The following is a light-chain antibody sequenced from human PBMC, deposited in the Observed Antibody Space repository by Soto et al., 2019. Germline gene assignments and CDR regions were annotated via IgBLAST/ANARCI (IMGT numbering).Light chain of an antibody. CDR2: DAS. CDR3: QHYGGMWT. V-gene: IGKV1-5*01. CDR1: QSISSW. Sequence: DIQMTQSPSTLSASVGDRVTITCRASQSISSWLAWYQQKPGKGPKLLIYDASSLESGVPSRFSGSGSGTEFILTISSLQPDDFATYWCQHYGGMWTFGQGTKVDIK. J-gene: IGKJ1*01.